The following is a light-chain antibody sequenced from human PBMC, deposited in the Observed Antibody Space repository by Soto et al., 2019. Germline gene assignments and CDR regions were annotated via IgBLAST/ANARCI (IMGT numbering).Light chain of an antibody. J-gene: IGKJ1*01. CDR1: QSVSSK. CDR3: QQYNNWT. V-gene: IGKV3-15*01. Sequence: EIVMTQSPATLSVSPGERATLSCRASQSVSSKVAWYQQKPGQAPRLLIYGASVRATGIPDRFSGRGSGTEFTLTISSLQSEDFAFYYCQQYNNWTFGQGTKVDIK. CDR2: GAS.